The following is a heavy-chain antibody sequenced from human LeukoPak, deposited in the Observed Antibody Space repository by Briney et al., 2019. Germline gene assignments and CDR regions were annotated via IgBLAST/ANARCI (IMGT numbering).Heavy chain of an antibody. D-gene: IGHD1-1*01. V-gene: IGHV4-61*02. CDR1: GGSISSGSYY. Sequence: PSETLSLTCTVSGGSISSGSYYWSWIRQPAGKGLEWIGRIYTSGSTNYNSSLKSRVTISVDTSKNQFSLQLNSVTPEDTAVYYCARSLFRQQLEAFDYWGQGTLVTVSS. CDR2: IYTSGST. CDR3: ARSLFRQQLEAFDY. J-gene: IGHJ4*02.